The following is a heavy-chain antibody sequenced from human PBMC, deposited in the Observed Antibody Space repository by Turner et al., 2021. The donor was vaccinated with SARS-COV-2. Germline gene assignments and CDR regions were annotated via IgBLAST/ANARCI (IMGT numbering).Heavy chain of an antibody. D-gene: IGHD6-19*01. Sequence: EPWRSMVQTGGSLQLACEASGCSFRSNWMSWVRQAPGRGLEWVANIKEDGSEKYYVDSVRGRFAISRDHARIPADVRIHSRSVAGAPACACPSASTWTLSRGLGSEVLWG. J-gene: IGHJ2*01. CDR3: PSASTWTLSRGLGSEVL. V-gene: IGHV3-7*02. CDR2: IKEDGSEK. CDR1: GCSFRSNW.